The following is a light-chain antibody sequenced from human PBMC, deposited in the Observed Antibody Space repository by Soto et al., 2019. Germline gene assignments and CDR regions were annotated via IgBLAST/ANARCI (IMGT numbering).Light chain of an antibody. CDR1: SSDVGSYNL. CDR3: CSYAGSSTAVV. CDR2: EGS. V-gene: IGLV2-23*01. Sequence: QSALTQPASVSGSPGQSITISCTGTSSDVGSYNLVSWYQQHPGKDPKLMIYEGSKRPSGVSNRFSGSKSGNTASLTISGLQAEEEADYYCCSYAGSSTAVVFGGGTKVTVL. J-gene: IGLJ2*01.